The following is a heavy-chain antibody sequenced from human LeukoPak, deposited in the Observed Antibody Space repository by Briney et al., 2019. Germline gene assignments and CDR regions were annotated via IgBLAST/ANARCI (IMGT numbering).Heavy chain of an antibody. D-gene: IGHD3-10*02. CDR1: GFTFSSYG. Sequence: GGSLRLSCAASGFTFSSYGIHWVRQAPGKGLEWVAFIRYDGGNKYYADSVKGRFTISRDNSKNTLYLQMNSLRAEDTAVYYCAELGITMIGGVWGKGTTVTISS. CDR2: IRYDGGNK. CDR3: AELGITMIGGV. J-gene: IGHJ6*04. V-gene: IGHV3-30*02.